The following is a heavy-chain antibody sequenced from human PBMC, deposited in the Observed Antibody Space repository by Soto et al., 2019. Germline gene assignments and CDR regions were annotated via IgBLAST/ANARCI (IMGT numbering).Heavy chain of an antibody. V-gene: IGHV1-69*06. CDR3: AKSMTTVTPSLGDFDY. Sequence: SVKVSCKASGGTFSSYAISWVRQAPGQGLEWMGGIIPIFGTANYAQKFQGRVTITADKSTSTAYMELSSLRSEDTAVYYCAKSMTTVTPSLGDFDYWGQGTLVTVSS. CDR2: IIPIFGTA. J-gene: IGHJ4*02. CDR1: GGTFSSYA. D-gene: IGHD4-17*01.